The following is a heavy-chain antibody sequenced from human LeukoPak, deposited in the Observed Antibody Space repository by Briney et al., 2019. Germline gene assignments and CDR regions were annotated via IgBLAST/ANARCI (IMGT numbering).Heavy chain of an antibody. V-gene: IGHV1-8*03. Sequence: ASVKVSCKGSGYSFANYVINWVRQATGQGLEWMGWMNPKCGDTGYSQKFQGRIFITRDTSINTAYMELSSLGSDDTAVYYCARDREIAARNFDYWGQGTLVTVSS. J-gene: IGHJ4*02. CDR2: MNPKCGDT. D-gene: IGHD6-6*01. CDR3: ARDREIAARNFDY. CDR1: GYSFANYV.